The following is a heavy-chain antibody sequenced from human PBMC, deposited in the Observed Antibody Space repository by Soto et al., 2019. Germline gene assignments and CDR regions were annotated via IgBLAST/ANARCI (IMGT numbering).Heavy chain of an antibody. V-gene: IGHV3-74*01. CDR1: GFMFSNYW. CDR3: ARDRGVGATRRFDF. D-gene: IGHD1-26*01. J-gene: IGHJ4*02. CDR2: INSDGSST. Sequence: GGSLRLSCAASGFMFSNYWMHWVRQVPGKGLVWVSRINSDGSSTNYADSVKGRFTISRDNAKNTLYLQMNSLRAEDTAVYYCARDRGVGATRRFDFWGQGTLVTVSS.